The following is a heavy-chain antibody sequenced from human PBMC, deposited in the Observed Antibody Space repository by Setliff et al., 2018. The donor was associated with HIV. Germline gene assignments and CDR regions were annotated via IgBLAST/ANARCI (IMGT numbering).Heavy chain of an antibody. V-gene: IGHV4-39*01. CDR3: ARHVDIVVVVAAPSFDY. CDR1: GGSISSSSYY. J-gene: IGHJ4*02. D-gene: IGHD2-15*01. Sequence: PSETLSLTCTVSGGSISSSSYYWGWIRQPPGKGLEWIGSIYYSGSTYYNPSLKSRATISVDTSKNQFSLKLSSVTAADTAVYYCARHVDIVVVVAAPSFDYWGQGTLVTVS. CDR2: IYYSGST.